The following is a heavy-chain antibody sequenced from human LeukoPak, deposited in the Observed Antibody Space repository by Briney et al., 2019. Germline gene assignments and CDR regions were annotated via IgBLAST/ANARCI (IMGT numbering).Heavy chain of an antibody. CDR3: ASYGGSGWYFDY. Sequence: PSQTLSLTCTVSGGSISSGSYYWSWLRQPAGKGLEWIGRIYTSGSTNYNPSLKSRVTISVDTSKNQFSLKLSSVTAADTAVYYCASYGGSGWYFDYWGQGTLVTVSS. D-gene: IGHD6-19*01. CDR1: GGSISSGSYY. J-gene: IGHJ4*02. V-gene: IGHV4-61*02. CDR2: IYTSGST.